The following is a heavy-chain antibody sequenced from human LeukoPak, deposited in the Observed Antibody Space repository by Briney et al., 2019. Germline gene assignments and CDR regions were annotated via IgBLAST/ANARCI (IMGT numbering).Heavy chain of an antibody. Sequence: SVKVSCKTSGYTFTIYGISWVRQAPRQGLEWMGLISAYGNTNYAQNLQGRVTMTTDTSTSTAYMELRSLRSDDTAVYYCARGIIGYYFDYWGQGTLVTVSS. J-gene: IGHJ4*02. D-gene: IGHD2-15*01. CDR1: GYTFTIYG. V-gene: IGHV1-18*01. CDR2: ISAYGNT. CDR3: ARGIIGYYFDY.